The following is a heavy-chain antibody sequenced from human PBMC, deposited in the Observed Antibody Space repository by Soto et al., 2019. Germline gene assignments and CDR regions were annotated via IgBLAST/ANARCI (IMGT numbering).Heavy chain of an antibody. Sequence: EVQLVESGGGLVQPGGSLRLSCAASGFTFSSYSMNWVRQAPGKGLEWVSYISSSRSTIYYADSVKGRFTISRDNAKNSLYLQMNSRRAEDTAVYYCARDCPGSSTTCYGNEWFDSWGQGTLVTVSS. V-gene: IGHV3-48*01. D-gene: IGHD2-2*01. CDR1: GFTFSSYS. CDR2: ISSSRSTI. J-gene: IGHJ5*01. CDR3: ARDCPGSSTTCYGNEWFDS.